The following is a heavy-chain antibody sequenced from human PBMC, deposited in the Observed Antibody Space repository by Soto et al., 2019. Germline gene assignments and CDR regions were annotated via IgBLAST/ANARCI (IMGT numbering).Heavy chain of an antibody. D-gene: IGHD3-10*01. J-gene: IGHJ6*03. CDR1: GFTFSNYA. CDR2: ISGSSGTT. V-gene: IGHV3-23*01. CDR3: AKDSYGSGIHFYYYYYVDV. Sequence: EVQLLESGGGLVQPGGSLRLSCAASGFTFSNYAMSWVRQAPGKGLEWVSGISGSSGTTYYADSVKGRFTISRDNSKNTLFLQMNSLRAEDTAVYYCAKDSYGSGIHFYYYYYVDVGGKGTTVTVSS.